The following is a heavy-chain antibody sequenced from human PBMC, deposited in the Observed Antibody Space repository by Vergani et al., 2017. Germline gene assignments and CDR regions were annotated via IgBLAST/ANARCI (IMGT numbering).Heavy chain of an antibody. CDR2: IYYSGST. V-gene: IGHV4-39*01. Sequence: QVQLKESGPGLVKPSETLSLPCTVSGGSISSSSYYWGWIRQPPGKGLEWIGSIYYSGSTYYNPSLKSRVTISVDTSKNQFSLKLSSVTAADTAVYYCARRLGELYYWGQGTLVTVSS. CDR1: GGSISSSSYY. J-gene: IGHJ4*02. CDR3: ARRLGELYY. D-gene: IGHD3-16*01.